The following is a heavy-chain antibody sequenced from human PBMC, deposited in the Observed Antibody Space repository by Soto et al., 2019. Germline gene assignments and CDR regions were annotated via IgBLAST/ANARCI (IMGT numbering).Heavy chain of an antibody. CDR3: ARDNFVVVPAAIYGMDV. CDR1: GGSISSGGYY. V-gene: IGHV4-31*03. J-gene: IGHJ6*02. CDR2: IYCSGST. D-gene: IGHD2-2*01. Sequence: SETLSLTCTASGGSISSGGYYWSWIRQHPGKGLEWIGYIYCSGSTYYNPSLKSRVTISVDTSKNQFSLKLSSVTAADTAVYYCARDNFVVVPAAIYGMDVWGQGTTVTVSS.